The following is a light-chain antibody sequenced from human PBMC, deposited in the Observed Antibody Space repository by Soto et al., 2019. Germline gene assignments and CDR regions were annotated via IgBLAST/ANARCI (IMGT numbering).Light chain of an antibody. V-gene: IGKV3-11*01. Sequence: EIVLTQSPATLSLSPGERATLSCRASQSFNSYLAWYQQKPGRAPRLLIYDTSNRATGVPARFSGSGSGTDFTLTISSLEPEDSAVYHCQQRSNWPLITFGQGTRLEIK. CDR3: QQRSNWPLIT. CDR1: QSFNSY. J-gene: IGKJ5*01. CDR2: DTS.